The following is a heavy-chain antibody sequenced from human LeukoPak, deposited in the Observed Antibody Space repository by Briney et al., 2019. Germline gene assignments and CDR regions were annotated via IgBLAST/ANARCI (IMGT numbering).Heavy chain of an antibody. CDR1: GGSFSGYY. J-gene: IGHJ6*03. D-gene: IGHD5-18*01. CDR3: VRVCGYSYGYYYYYYYMDV. Sequence: SETLSLTCAVYGGSFSGYYWSCIRQPPGKGLEWGGEINHSGSTNYNLSLKSRVTISVDTSKNQFSLKLSSVTAADTAVYYCVRVCGYSYGYYYYYYYMDVWGKGTTVTVSS. V-gene: IGHV4-34*01. CDR2: INHSGST.